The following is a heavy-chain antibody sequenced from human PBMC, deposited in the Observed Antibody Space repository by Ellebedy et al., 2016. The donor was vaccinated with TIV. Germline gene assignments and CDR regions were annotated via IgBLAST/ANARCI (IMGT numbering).Heavy chain of an antibody. CDR2: ISYDGSNK. CDR1: GFTFSSSG. CDR3: AKDGTPFYFYMDV. Sequence: GGSLRLXXAASGFTFSSSGMHWVRQAPGEGLEWVAVISYDGSNKHYADSVKGRFTISRDNSKNTVFLQMNSLRAEDTGVYYCAKDGTPFYFYMDVWGKGTTVTVSS. V-gene: IGHV3-30*18. J-gene: IGHJ6*03.